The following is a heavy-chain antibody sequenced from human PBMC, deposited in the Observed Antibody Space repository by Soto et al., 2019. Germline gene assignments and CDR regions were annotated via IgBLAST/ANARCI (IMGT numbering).Heavy chain of an antibody. J-gene: IGHJ6*02. CDR2: INSDGSVT. V-gene: IGHV3-74*01. CDR1: GFTFSNYW. D-gene: IGHD2-15*01. Sequence: EVQLVESGGGLVQPGGSLRLSCAASGFTFSNYWMHWVRQAPGKGLVWVSHINSDGSVTSYADSVKGRFTISRDNAKNTLYLQMNSLRADDTAVYYCARDLGYCSGGSCYSGYYYYGMDVWGQGTTVTVSS. CDR3: ARDLGYCSGGSCYSGYYYYGMDV.